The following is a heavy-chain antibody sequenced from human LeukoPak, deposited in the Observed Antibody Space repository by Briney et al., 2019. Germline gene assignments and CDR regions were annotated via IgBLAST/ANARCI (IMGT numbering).Heavy chain of an antibody. CDR1: GGSISSYY. Sequence: PSETLSLTCTVSGGSISSYYWSWIRQPPGKGLEWLGYIYYSGSTNYNPSLKSRVTISVDTSKNQFSLKLSSVTAADTAVYYCARGATYCSSTSCPPPHYYYGMDVWGQGTTVTVSS. CDR2: IYYSGST. CDR3: ARGATYCSSTSCPPPHYYYGMDV. J-gene: IGHJ6*02. D-gene: IGHD2-2*01. V-gene: IGHV4-59*01.